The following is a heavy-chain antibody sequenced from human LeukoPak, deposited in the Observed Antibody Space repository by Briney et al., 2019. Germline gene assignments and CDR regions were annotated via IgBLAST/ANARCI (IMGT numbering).Heavy chain of an antibody. CDR1: GLTVSSNY. CDR3: ARGSSGTYDMGY. D-gene: IGHD1-26*01. Sequence: PGGSLRLSCAASGLTVSSNYMSWLRQAPGKGLEWVSVIYSGGSTYYAESVKGRFTISRDNSKNTLFLQMNGLRAEDTAVYYCARGSSGTYDMGYWGQGTLVTVSS. V-gene: IGHV3-66*01. J-gene: IGHJ4*02. CDR2: IYSGGST.